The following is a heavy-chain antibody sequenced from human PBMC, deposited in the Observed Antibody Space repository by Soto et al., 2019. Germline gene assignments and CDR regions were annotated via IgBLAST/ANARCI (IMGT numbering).Heavy chain of an antibody. D-gene: IGHD6-13*01. CDR2: IYYSGST. J-gene: IGHJ5*02. Sequence: QLQLQESGPGLVKPSETLSLTCTVSGGSISSSSYYWGWIRQPPGKGLEWIGSIYYSGSTYYNPSLKSRVTISVDTSKNQFSLKLSSVTAADTAVYYCATLRYWQQEEFDPWGQGTLVTVSS. CDR1: GGSISSSSYY. CDR3: ATLRYWQQEEFDP. V-gene: IGHV4-39*01.